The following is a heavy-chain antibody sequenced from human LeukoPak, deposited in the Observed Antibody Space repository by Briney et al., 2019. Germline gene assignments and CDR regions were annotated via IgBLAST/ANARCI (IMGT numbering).Heavy chain of an antibody. CDR1: GGSIINSNW. V-gene: IGHV4-4*02. D-gene: IGHD3-10*01. CDR2: IYHSGSA. J-gene: IGHJ1*01. Sequence: PSGTLSLTCAVSGGSIINSNWWSWVRQPPGKGLEWIGEIYHSGSANCNPSLKSRVTISIDKSKNQFSLKLSPVTAADTAVYYCASGFSMDGGVIKEGMLHWGRGTLVTVSS. CDR3: ASGFSMDGGVIKEGMLH.